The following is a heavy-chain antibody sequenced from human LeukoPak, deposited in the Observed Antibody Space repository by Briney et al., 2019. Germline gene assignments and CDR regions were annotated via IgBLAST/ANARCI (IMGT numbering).Heavy chain of an antibody. CDR2: ISASGSTI. CDR3: ARDRSSSWTNYYYYGMDV. D-gene: IGHD6-13*01. V-gene: IGHV3-48*03. Sequence: GGSLRLSCAASGFTFDTYEMNWVRQAPGKGLEWVSSISASGSTISYADSVKGRFTISRDNAKNSLYLQMNGLRAEDTAVYYCARDRSSSWTNYYYYGMDVWGQGTTVTVSS. J-gene: IGHJ6*02. CDR1: GFTFDTYE.